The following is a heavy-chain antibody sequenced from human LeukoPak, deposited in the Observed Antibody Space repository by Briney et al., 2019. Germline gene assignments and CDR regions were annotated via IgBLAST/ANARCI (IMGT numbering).Heavy chain of an antibody. CDR3: ARVSALSLTGLDY. J-gene: IGHJ4*02. V-gene: IGHV3-21*04. CDR1: GFTFSSYS. CDR2: ISSSSSYI. Sequence: KPGGSLRLSCAASGFTFSSYSMNWVRQAPGKGLEWVSSISSSSSYIYYADSVKGRFTISRDNAKNSLYLQMNSLRAEDTAMYYCARVSALSLTGLDYWGQGTLVIVSS. D-gene: IGHD3-9*01.